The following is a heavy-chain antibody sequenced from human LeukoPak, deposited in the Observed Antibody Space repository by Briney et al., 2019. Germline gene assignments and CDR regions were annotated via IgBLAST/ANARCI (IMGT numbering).Heavy chain of an antibody. D-gene: IGHD3-10*01. CDR3: TKVGLSGLFDY. J-gene: IGHJ4*02. CDR1: GVSINDFY. V-gene: IGHV4-59*01. CDR2: IYYDGST. Sequence: SETLSLACTVSGVSINDFYWTWIRQSPGNGLEWIGYIYYDGSTDYNPSLKSRVTMSIDTSRSQFSLKLNSVTAADTAVYYCTKVGLSGLFDYWGQGALVTVSS.